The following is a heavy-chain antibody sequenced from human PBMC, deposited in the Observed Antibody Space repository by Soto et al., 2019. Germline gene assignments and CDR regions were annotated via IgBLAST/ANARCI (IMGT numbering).Heavy chain of an antibody. Sequence: QLQLQESGPGLVKPSETLSLTCTVSGGSISSSSYYWGWIRQPPGKGLEWIGSIYYSGSTYYNPSVKSRVTISVDTSKNQFSLKLSSVTAADTAVYYCARHVVVVVAATPSWFDPWGQGTLVTVSS. CDR2: IYYSGST. CDR3: ARHVVVVVAATPSWFDP. V-gene: IGHV4-39*01. D-gene: IGHD2-15*01. CDR1: GGSISSSSYY. J-gene: IGHJ5*02.